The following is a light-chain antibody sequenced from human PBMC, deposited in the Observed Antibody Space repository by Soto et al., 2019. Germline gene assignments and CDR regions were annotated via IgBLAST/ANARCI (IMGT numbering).Light chain of an antibody. CDR2: DVT. CDR1: SSDVGGYNY. V-gene: IGLV2-14*01. CDR3: SSYTSSSIPYV. J-gene: IGLJ1*01. Sequence: QSALTQPASVSGSPGQSITISCTGTSSDVGGYNYVSWYQQHPGKAPKVMIYDVTNRPSGVSNRFSGSKSGNTASLTISGLQAEDEADYYCSSYTSSSIPYVFGTVTKLTVL.